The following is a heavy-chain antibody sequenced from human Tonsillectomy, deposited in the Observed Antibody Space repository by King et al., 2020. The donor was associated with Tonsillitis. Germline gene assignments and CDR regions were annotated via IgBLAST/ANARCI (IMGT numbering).Heavy chain of an antibody. V-gene: IGHV3-23*04. CDR1: GFTFRSYA. J-gene: IGHJ4*02. CDR2: ISGSGYKT. CDR3: VREMLTGSCADY. D-gene: IGHD2-15*01. Sequence: VQLVESGGGLVQPGGPLRLSCAASGFTFRSYALSWVRQSPGKGLQWVSAISGSGYKTYYIDSVKGRFTISRDNSKNTVSLQMNSLRAEDTGVYYCVREMLTGSCADYWGQGTRVTVSS.